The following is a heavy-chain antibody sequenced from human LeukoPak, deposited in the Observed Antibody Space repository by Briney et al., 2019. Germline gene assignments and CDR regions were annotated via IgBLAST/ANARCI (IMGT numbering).Heavy chain of an antibody. CDR2: INPNSGGT. CDR1: GYTFTGYY. D-gene: IGHD3-3*01. Sequence: ASVKVSCKASGYTFTGYYMHWVRQAPGQGLEWMGWINPNSGGTNYAQKFQGRVTMTRDTSISTAYMELSRLRSDDTAVYYCARGPIFEVVIIKDWFDPWGQGTLVTVSS. V-gene: IGHV1-2*02. CDR3: ARGPIFEVVIIKDWFDP. J-gene: IGHJ5*02.